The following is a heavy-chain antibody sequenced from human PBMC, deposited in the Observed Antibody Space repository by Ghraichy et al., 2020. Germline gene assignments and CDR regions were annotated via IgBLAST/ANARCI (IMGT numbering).Heavy chain of an antibody. Sequence: SLKVSYKASGGTFSSYAISWVRQAPGQGLEWMGGIIPIFGTANYAQKFQGRVTITADKSTSTAYMELSSLRSEDTAVYYCARFYGGNFKYYFDYWGQGILVTVSS. D-gene: IGHD4-23*01. V-gene: IGHV1-69*06. CDR1: GGTFSSYA. CDR3: ARFYGGNFKYYFDY. CDR2: IIPIFGTA. J-gene: IGHJ4*02.